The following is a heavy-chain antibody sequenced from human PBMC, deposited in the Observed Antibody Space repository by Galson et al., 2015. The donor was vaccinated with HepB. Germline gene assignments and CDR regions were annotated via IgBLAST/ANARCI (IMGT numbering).Heavy chain of an antibody. V-gene: IGHV4-59*01. CDR3: SRVQTVTTSRAVASDWYFDL. J-gene: IGHJ2*01. CDR1: GGSISGYY. CDR2: IYYSGST. Sequence: ATLFLTCTVSGGSISGYYWSWIRQPPGKGLEWIGNIYYSGSTNYNPSLKSRVTISVETSKNNYTLKLNPVTVADTAVYYCSRVQTVTTSRAVASDWYFDLWGRGTLVTVSS. D-gene: IGHD4-17*01.